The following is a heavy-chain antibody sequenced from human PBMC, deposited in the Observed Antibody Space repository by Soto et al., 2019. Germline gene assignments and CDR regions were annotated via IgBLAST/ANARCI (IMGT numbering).Heavy chain of an antibody. D-gene: IGHD6-13*01. CDR2: ISGSGDRT. V-gene: IGHV3-23*01. CDR3: AKDISQVGSDPAGIDY. CDR1: GFIFSRHP. Sequence: GGSLRLSCEASGFIFSRHPMNWVRQAPGKGLEWVAGISGSGDRTYLTDSVEGRFTVTRDNSRNTLHLQMSSLRADDTAVYYCAKDISQVGSDPAGIDYWGQGTLVTVSS. J-gene: IGHJ4*02.